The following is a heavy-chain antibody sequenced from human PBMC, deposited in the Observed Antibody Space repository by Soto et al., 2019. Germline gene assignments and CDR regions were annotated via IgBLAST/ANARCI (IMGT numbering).Heavy chain of an antibody. J-gene: IGHJ4*02. CDR3: ANRAYYYDSSGAY. V-gene: IGHV3-30*18. CDR1: GFTFSSYG. Sequence: GGSLSLSCAASGFTFSSYGMHWVRQAPGKGLEWVAVISYDGSNKYYADSVKGRFTISRDNSKNTLYLQMNSLRAEDTAVYYCANRAYYYDSSGAYWGQGTLVTVSS. CDR2: ISYDGSNK. D-gene: IGHD3-22*01.